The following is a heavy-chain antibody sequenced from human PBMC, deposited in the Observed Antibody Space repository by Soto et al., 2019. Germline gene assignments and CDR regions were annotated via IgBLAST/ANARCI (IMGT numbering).Heavy chain of an antibody. Sequence: GASVKVSCKASGYTFTSYGISWVRQAPGQGLEWMGWISAYNGNTNYAQKLQGRVTMTTDTSTSTTYMELRSLRSDDTAVYCCARNRDYDFWSGSLILDPYYYYYYMDVWGEGTAVTVSS. CDR1: GYTFTSYG. CDR2: ISAYNGNT. D-gene: IGHD3-3*01. CDR3: ARNRDYDFWSGSLILDPYYYYYYMDV. V-gene: IGHV1-18*01. J-gene: IGHJ6*03.